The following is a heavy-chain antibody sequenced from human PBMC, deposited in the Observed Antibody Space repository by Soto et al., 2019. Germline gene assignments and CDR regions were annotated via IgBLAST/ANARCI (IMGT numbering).Heavy chain of an antibody. CDR3: VRDGSKTLRDCFDP. CDR2: VYATGTS. J-gene: IGHJ5*02. D-gene: IGHD4-17*01. Sequence: QVQVQESGPGLVKPSETLSLTCSVSGGSMSKFYWSWIRKTAGKGLEWMGRVYATGTSEYNPSLRSRIAMSVDISKKTFSLRLRCVTAADTGVYYCVRDGSKTLRDCFDPWGQGILVTVSS. V-gene: IGHV4-4*07. CDR1: GGSMSKFY.